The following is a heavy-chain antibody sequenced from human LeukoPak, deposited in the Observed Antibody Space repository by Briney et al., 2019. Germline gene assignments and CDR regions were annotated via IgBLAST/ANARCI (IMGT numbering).Heavy chain of an antibody. J-gene: IGHJ5*02. CDR3: ARHHGGGWLDP. CDR2: ISGASDNI. CDR1: GFPFSNHN. D-gene: IGHD4-23*01. V-gene: IGHV3-48*01. Sequence: GGFLRLSCAASGFPFSNHNMNWVRQAPGKGLEWVSYISGASDNIHYADSVKGRFTVSRDNDKNSLYLQMNSLRAEDTAVYFCARHHGGGWLDPWGQGTLVTVSS.